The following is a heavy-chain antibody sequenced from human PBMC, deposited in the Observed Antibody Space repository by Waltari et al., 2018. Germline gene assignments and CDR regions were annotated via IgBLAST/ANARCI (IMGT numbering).Heavy chain of an antibody. Sequence: QVQLQESGPGLVKPSQTLSLTCTVSGGSISSGSYYWSWIRQPAGKGLEWIGYIYTTRSTNSNPSLKSRVTRSVDTSKNQFSLKLRSVTAADTAVYYCARGSRDGYSRAPGYWGQGTLVTVSS. V-gene: IGHV4-61*09. CDR3: ARGSRDGYSRAPGY. D-gene: IGHD5-18*01. CDR1: GGSISSGSYY. CDR2: IYTTRST. J-gene: IGHJ4*02.